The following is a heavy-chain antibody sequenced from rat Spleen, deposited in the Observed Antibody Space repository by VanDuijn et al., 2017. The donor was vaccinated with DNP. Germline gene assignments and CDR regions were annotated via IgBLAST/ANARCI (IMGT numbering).Heavy chain of an antibody. D-gene: IGHD1-2*01. V-gene: IGHV3-1*01. CDR2: ISYSGIT. CDR3: ARSDYYGSYRPFTY. CDR1: GYSITSNY. Sequence: EVQFQESGPGLVKPSQSLSLTCSVTGYSITSNYWAWIRKFPGNKMEWMAYISYSGITGFNPSLKSRISITRDTSKNQFFLQLNSVTTEDTAIYYCARSDYYGSYRPFTYWGQGTLVTVSS. J-gene: IGHJ3*01.